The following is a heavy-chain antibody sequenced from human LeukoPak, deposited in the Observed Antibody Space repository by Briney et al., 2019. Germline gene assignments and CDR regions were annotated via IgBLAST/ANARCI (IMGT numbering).Heavy chain of an antibody. D-gene: IGHD5-24*01. CDR1: SVSVSGYY. Sequence: SETLSLTCTVSSVSVSGYYWSWIRQPPGKGLEWIGYLYYSGTTNYNPALRSRVTMSVDTSKHQFSLKLSPVTAADTAVYYCASYGYNHALDYWGQGTLVTVSS. CDR3: ASYGYNHALDY. V-gene: IGHV4-59*02. J-gene: IGHJ4*02. CDR2: LYYSGTT.